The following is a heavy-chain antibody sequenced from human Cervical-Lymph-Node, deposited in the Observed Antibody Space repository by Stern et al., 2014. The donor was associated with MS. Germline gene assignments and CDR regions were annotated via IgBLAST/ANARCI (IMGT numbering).Heavy chain of an antibody. J-gene: IGHJ4*02. CDR2: ISYDGNHK. Sequence: QVQLVQSGGAVVQPGRSPRLSCAASGFTFSSYGMHWVRQAPGKGLEWVTVISYDGNHKYYAASVKGRFTISRDNSKNTLHLQMNSVTPDDTAIYYCARDYEDTSMLFDHWGQGTLVTVSS. V-gene: IGHV3-30*03. CDR3: ARDYEDTSMLFDH. CDR1: GFTFSSYG. D-gene: IGHD2-8*01.